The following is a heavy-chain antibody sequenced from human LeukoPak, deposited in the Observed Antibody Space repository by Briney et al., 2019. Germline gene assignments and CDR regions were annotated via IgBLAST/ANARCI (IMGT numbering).Heavy chain of an antibody. CDR3: ARDRYGDFSLYNGMDV. Sequence: AGGSLRLSCAASGFTFSSYSMNWVRQAPGKGLEGVSYISSSSSTIYYADSVKGRFTISRDNAKNSLYLQMNSLRDEDTAVYYCARDRYGDFSLYNGMDVWGQGTTVTVSS. CDR2: ISSSSSTI. D-gene: IGHD4-17*01. CDR1: GFTFSSYS. V-gene: IGHV3-48*02. J-gene: IGHJ6*02.